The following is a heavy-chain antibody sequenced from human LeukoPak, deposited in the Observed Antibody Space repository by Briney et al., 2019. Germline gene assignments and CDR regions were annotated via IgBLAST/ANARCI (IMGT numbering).Heavy chain of an antibody. CDR3: AKDRGIISDY. V-gene: IGHV3-53*01. CDR2: IYSDGST. Sequence: GGSLRLSCAASGFTVSSDYMNWVRQAPGKGLEWVSVIYSDGSTYYADSVKGRFTISRDNSKNTLYLQMNSLRAEDTALYYCAKDRGIISDYWGQGILVTVSS. D-gene: IGHD3-10*01. CDR1: GFTVSSDY. J-gene: IGHJ4*02.